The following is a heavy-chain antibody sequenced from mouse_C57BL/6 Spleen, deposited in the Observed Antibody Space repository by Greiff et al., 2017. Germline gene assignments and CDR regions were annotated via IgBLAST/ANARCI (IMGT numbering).Heavy chain of an antibody. D-gene: IGHD2-4*01. J-gene: IGHJ1*03. V-gene: IGHV5-17*01. CDR1: GFTFSDYG. CDR2: ISSGSSTI. Sequence: EVQGVESGGGLVKPGGSLKLSCAASGFTFSDYGMHWVRQAPEKGLEWVAYISSGSSTIYYADTVKGRFTISRDNAKNTLFLQMTSLRSEDTAMYYCARYDDDYWYFDVWGTGTTVTVSS. CDR3: ARYDDDYWYFDV.